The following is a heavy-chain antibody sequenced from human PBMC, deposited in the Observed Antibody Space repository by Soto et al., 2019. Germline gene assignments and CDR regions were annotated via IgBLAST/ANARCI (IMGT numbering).Heavy chain of an antibody. Sequence: ASVKVSCKASGGTFSSYAISWVRQAPGQGLEWMGGIIPIFGTANYAQKFQGRVTITADESTSTAYMELSSLRSEDTAVYYCARGRTYYYDSSGYPYFDYWGQGTLVTVSS. CDR3: ARGRTYYYDSSGYPYFDY. V-gene: IGHV1-69*13. CDR1: GGTFSSYA. CDR2: IIPIFGTA. J-gene: IGHJ4*02. D-gene: IGHD3-22*01.